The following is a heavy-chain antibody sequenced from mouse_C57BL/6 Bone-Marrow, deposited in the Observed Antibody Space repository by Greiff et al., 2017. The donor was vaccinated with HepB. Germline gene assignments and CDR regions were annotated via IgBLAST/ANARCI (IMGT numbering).Heavy chain of an antibody. J-gene: IGHJ1*03. Sequence: QVQLQQPGAELVKPGASVKLSCKASGYTFTSYWMHWVKQRPGQGLEWIGMIHPNSGSTNYNEKFKSKATLTVDKSSSTAYMQLSSLTSEDSAVYYCAREETGTIWYFDVWGTGTTVTVSS. CDR1: GYTFTSYW. CDR2: IHPNSGST. CDR3: AREETGTIWYFDV. V-gene: IGHV1-64*01. D-gene: IGHD4-1*01.